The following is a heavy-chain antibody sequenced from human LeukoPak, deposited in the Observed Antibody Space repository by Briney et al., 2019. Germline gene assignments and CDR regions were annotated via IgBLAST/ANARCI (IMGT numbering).Heavy chain of an antibody. D-gene: IGHD2-15*01. CDR3: AREYSTGFDP. Sequence: PGGSLRLSCAASGFTFSRYWMHWVRQGPGEGLVWVSRINSDGSSTSYADSVKGRFTISRDNAKNTLYLQMNSLRAEDTAVYYCAREYSTGFDPWGQGTLVTVSS. V-gene: IGHV3-74*01. CDR1: GFTFSRYW. CDR2: INSDGSST. J-gene: IGHJ5*02.